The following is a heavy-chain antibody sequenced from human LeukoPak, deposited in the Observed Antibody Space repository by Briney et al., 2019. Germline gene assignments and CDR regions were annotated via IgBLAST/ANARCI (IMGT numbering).Heavy chain of an antibody. Sequence: PGGSLRLSSAASGFTFSSYTLNWVRQAPGKGLEWVSSISSAGGYIYYADSVKGRFTISRDNAKNSLYLQMNSLRAVDTAVYYCAREIVSSNSFDNRGQGTLVTVSS. J-gene: IGHJ4*02. CDR3: AREIVSSNSFDN. D-gene: IGHD2-2*01. V-gene: IGHV3-21*01. CDR1: GFTFSSYT. CDR2: ISSAGGYI.